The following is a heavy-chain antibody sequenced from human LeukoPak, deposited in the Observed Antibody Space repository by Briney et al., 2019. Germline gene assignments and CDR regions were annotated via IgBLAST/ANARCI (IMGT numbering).Heavy chain of an antibody. CDR2: IYYSGRT. J-gene: IGHJ2*01. D-gene: IGHD1-14*01. Sequence: SETVSLTCTVSGGSISSYYWTWTRQPPGKALEWIGYIYYSGRTSYNPSLKSRVTMSVDTSKNQFSLKLSSVTAADTAVYYCARDGNPWNLDVWGGRPVDPVSS. CDR3: ARDGNPWNLDV. V-gene: IGHV4-59*01. CDR1: GGSISSYY.